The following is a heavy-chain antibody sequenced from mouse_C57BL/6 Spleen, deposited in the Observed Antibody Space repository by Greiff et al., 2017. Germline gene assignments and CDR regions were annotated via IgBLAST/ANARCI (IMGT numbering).Heavy chain of an antibody. D-gene: IGHD1-1*02. V-gene: IGHV5-9*01. CDR3: ARHEYYGGGYYFDV. CDR1: GFTFSSYT. Sequence: EVQVVESGGGLVKPGGSLKLSCAASGFTFSSYTMSWVRQTPEKRLEWVATISGGGGNTYYPDSVKGRFTISRDNAKNTLYLQMSSLRSEETALYCCARHEYYGGGYYFDVWGKGTTLTVSS. CDR2: ISGGGGNT. J-gene: IGHJ2*01.